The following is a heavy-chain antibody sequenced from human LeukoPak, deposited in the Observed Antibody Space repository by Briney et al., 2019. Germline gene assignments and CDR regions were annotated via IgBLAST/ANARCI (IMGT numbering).Heavy chain of an antibody. V-gene: IGHV4-34*01. J-gene: IGHJ4*02. D-gene: IGHD4-23*01. CDR1: GGSFSGYY. CDR3: ARAVGTSRNFFDY. Sequence: SETLSLTCAVYGGSFSGYYWSWIRQPPGKGLEWIGEINHSGSTYYNPSLKSQVTISVDTSKNQFSLNLSSVTAADTAMYYCARAVGTSRNFFDYWGQGTLVTVSS. CDR2: INHSGST.